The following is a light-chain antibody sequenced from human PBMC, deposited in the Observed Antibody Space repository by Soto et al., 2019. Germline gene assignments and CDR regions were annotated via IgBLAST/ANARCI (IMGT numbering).Light chain of an antibody. V-gene: IGKV3-20*01. CDR1: QSVSGSY. Sequence: IVLTQSPGTLSLSPWERATLSCRASQSVSGSYLAWYQQKPGQAPRPLMYGASSRATGIPDKFSGSGSGTDFTLTISRLEPEDFAVYYCQQYGSSPITFGQGTRLEIK. J-gene: IGKJ5*01. CDR3: QQYGSSPIT. CDR2: GAS.